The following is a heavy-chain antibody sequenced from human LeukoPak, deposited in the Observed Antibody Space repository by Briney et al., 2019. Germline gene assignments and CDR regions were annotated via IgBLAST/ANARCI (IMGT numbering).Heavy chain of an antibody. Sequence: PGGSLRLSCAASRFTISSNYTSWVRQAPGKGLDWVSVISSGGSTYYSDSVKGRFTISRDNSKNTLYLQMNTLRAEDTAVYYCARGLYSSGWYFDYWGQGTLVTVSS. CDR3: ARGLYSSGWYFDY. D-gene: IGHD6-19*01. J-gene: IGHJ4*02. CDR1: RFTISSNY. V-gene: IGHV3-66*01. CDR2: ISSGGST.